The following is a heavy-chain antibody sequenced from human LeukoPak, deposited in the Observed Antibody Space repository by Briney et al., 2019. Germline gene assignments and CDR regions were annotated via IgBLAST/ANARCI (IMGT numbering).Heavy chain of an antibody. CDR3: ARDLDCNGGWSAP. Sequence: SETLSLTCTVSGDSITAYYWTCIRQPPGKGLEWIGEVYYSGSTHYNPSLKSRVTISVDTSKNQFSLRLRSVTTAATAVYFCARDLDCNGGWSAPCGQGTLVIVSS. J-gene: IGHJ5*02. CDR2: VYYSGST. V-gene: IGHV4-59*01. D-gene: IGHD2-21*02. CDR1: GDSITAYY.